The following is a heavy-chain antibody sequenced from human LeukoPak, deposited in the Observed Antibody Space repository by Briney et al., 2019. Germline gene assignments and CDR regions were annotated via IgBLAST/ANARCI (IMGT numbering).Heavy chain of an antibody. CDR2: ISAYNGST. D-gene: IGHD6-19*01. CDR1: GYTFTSYG. CDR3: ARVGQWLVQGRGASDY. V-gene: IGHV1-18*04. J-gene: IGHJ4*02. Sequence: ASVKASCKASGYTFTSYGISWVRQAPGQGLEWMGWISAYNGSTNYAQKLQGRVTMTTDTSTSTAYMELRSLRSDDTAVYYCARVGQWLVQGRGASDYWGQGTLVTVSS.